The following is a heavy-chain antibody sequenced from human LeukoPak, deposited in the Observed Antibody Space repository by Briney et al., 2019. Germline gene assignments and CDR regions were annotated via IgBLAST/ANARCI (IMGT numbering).Heavy chain of an antibody. CDR3: ARGGGYCSGGSCHAYNWFDP. D-gene: IGHD2-15*01. Sequence: SVKVSCKASGGTFSSYAISWVRQAPGQGLEWMGGIIPIFGTANYAQKFQGRVTITADKSTSTAYMELSSLRSEDTAVYYCARGGGYCSGGSCHAYNWFDPWGQGTLVTVSS. CDR2: IIPIFGTA. V-gene: IGHV1-69*06. J-gene: IGHJ5*02. CDR1: GGTFSSYA.